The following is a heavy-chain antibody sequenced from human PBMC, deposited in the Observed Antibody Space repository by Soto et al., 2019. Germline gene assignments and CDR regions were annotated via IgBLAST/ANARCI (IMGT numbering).Heavy chain of an antibody. J-gene: IGHJ5*02. CDR3: ARGRTSTNWFDP. CDR1: GGSFSGYY. CDR2: INHSGST. Sequence: SETLSLTCAVYGGSFSGYYWSWIRQPPGKGLEWIGEINHSGSTSYNPSLKSRVTISVDTSKNQFSLKLSSVTAADTAVYYCARGRTSTNWFDPWGQGTLVTVSS. V-gene: IGHV4-34*01. D-gene: IGHD2-8*01.